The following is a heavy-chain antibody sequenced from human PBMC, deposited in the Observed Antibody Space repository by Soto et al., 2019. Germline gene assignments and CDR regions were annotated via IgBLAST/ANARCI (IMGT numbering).Heavy chain of an antibody. J-gene: IGHJ4*02. V-gene: IGHV2-70*11. CDR2: IDWDDDK. CDR3: ARTPLNYYDSSGLFDY. Sequence: SGPTLVNPTQTLTLTCTFSGFSLSTSGMCVSWIRQPPGKALEWLARIDWDDDKYYSTSLKTRLTISKDTSKNQVVLTMTNMDPVDTATYYCARTPLNYYDSSGLFDYWGQGTLVTVSS. D-gene: IGHD3-22*01. CDR1: GFSLSTSGMC.